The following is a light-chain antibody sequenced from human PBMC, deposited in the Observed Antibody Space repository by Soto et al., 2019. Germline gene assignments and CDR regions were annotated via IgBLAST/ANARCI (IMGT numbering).Light chain of an antibody. CDR1: SGHSSYA. V-gene: IGLV4-69*01. Sequence: QTVVTQSPSASASLGASVKLTCTLRSGHSSYAIAWHQQQPEKGPRYLMKLNSDGSHSKGDGIPDRFSGSSSGAERYLTISSLQSEDEADYYCQTWGTGIQVFGGGTKLTV. CDR3: QTWGTGIQV. J-gene: IGLJ2*01. CDR2: LNSDGSH.